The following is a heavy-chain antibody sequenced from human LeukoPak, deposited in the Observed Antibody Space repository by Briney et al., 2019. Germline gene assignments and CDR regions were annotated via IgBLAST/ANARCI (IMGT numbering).Heavy chain of an antibody. D-gene: IGHD6-19*01. V-gene: IGHV4-38-2*01. CDR3: ARWLGNGFDM. CDR2: IHHGGNT. J-gene: IGHJ3*02. CDR1: GYSVSSNSY. Sequence: SETLSLTCVVSGYSVSSNSYWAWIRQSPGKGLEWIGSIHHGGNTYYNPSLMSRVGTSIDTSKNQCSLDLNSVIAADTAVFYCARWLGNGFDMWGQGTMVTVSS.